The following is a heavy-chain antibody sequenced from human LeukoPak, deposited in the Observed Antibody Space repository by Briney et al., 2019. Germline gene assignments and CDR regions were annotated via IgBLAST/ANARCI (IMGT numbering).Heavy chain of an antibody. CDR2: IYTRGST. V-gene: IGHV4-4*07. J-gene: IGHJ4*02. Sequence: SETLSLTCTVSGGSISSYYWSWVRQPAGKGLEWIGRIYTRGSTNYNPSLKSRVTMSVDTSKNQFSLKLSSVNAADKAVYYCARDIGYCSGGSCYPFDYWGQGTLVTVSS. CDR1: GGSISSYY. CDR3: ARDIGYCSGGSCYPFDY. D-gene: IGHD2-15*01.